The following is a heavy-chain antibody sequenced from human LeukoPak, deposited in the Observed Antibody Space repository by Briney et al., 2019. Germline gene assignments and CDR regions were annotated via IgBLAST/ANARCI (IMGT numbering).Heavy chain of an antibody. V-gene: IGHV4-39*01. CDR3: ARHLVRDIVVVLAALDY. Sequence: SETLSLTCTVSGGSNISSSYYWGWIRQPPGKGLEWIGSIYYSGSTYYNPSLKSRVTISVDTSKNQFSLKLSSVTAADTAVYYCARHLVRDIVVVLAALDYWGQGTLVTVSS. J-gene: IGHJ4*02. CDR2: IYYSGST. CDR1: GGSNISSSYY. D-gene: IGHD2-2*01.